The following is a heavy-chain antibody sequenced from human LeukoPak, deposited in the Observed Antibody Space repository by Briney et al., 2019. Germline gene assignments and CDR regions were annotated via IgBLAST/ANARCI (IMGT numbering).Heavy chain of an antibody. CDR3: APLSPVD. CDR1: GFTLSDHY. Sequence: GGSLRLSCGASGFTLSDHYMDWVRQAPGKGLEWVGRSRDKANSYSTEYAASVKGRFTISRDDSKNSLYLQMNSLKTEDTAVYYCAPLSPVDWGQGTLVTVSS. J-gene: IGHJ4*02. CDR2: SRDKANSYST. V-gene: IGHV3-72*01.